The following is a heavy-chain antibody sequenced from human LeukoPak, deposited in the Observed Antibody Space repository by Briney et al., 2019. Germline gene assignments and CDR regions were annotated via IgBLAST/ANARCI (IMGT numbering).Heavy chain of an antibody. D-gene: IGHD5-12*01. CDR1: GFTFSSYA. CDR3: ASNNVDIVATHYYYYGMDV. J-gene: IGHJ6*02. Sequence: GGSLRLSCAASGFTFSSYAMSWVRQAPGKGLEWVSAISGSGGSTYYADSVKGRFTISRDNSKNTLYLQMNSLRAEDTAVYYCASNNVDIVATHYYYYGMDVWGQGTTVTVSS. CDR2: ISGSGGST. V-gene: IGHV3-23*01.